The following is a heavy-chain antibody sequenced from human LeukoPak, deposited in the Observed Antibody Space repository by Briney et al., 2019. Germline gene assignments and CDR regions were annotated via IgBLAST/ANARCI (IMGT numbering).Heavy chain of an antibody. D-gene: IGHD3-10*01. CDR2: ISGSGGST. Sequence: PGGSLRLSCAASGFTFRSYAMSWVRQAPGKGLEWVSAISGSGGSTYYADSVKGRFTISRDNSKNTLYLQMNSLRAEDTAVYYCAKGTAVVSGSWFDPWGQGTLVTVSS. CDR3: AKGTAVVSGSWFDP. V-gene: IGHV3-23*01. CDR1: GFTFRSYA. J-gene: IGHJ5*02.